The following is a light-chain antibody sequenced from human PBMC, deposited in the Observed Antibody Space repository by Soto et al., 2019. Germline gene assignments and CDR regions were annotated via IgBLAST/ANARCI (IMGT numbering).Light chain of an antibody. CDR2: DAS. Sequence: DIQMTHSPSTLSASVGDRVTITCRASHSISSWLAWYQQKPGKAPKLLIYDASSLESGVPSRFSDSGSGTEFTLTISSLQPDDFATYYCQQYNSYSTFGQGTKVDIK. V-gene: IGKV1-5*01. CDR3: QQYNSYST. CDR1: HSISSW. J-gene: IGKJ1*01.